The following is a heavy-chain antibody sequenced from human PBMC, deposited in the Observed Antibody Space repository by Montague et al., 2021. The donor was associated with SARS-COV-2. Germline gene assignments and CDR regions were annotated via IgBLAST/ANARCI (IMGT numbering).Heavy chain of an antibody. CDR3: ARRPLGYYYYGMDV. CDR1: GGSISSSNW. Sequence: SETLSLTCAVSGGSISSSNWWSWARQPPGKGLEWIGEIYHSGSTNYNPSLKSRVTISVDKSKNQFSLQLSSVTAADTAVYYCARRPLGYYYYGMDVWGQGTTVTVSS. J-gene: IGHJ6*02. V-gene: IGHV4-4*02. CDR2: IYHSGST.